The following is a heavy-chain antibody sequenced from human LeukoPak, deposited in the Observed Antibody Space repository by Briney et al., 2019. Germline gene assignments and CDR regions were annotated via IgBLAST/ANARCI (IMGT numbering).Heavy chain of an antibody. CDR2: IKPEGSEK. D-gene: IGHD2-2*01. CDR3: ARMSSYGDY. J-gene: IGHJ4*02. CDR1: GFTFSSHH. Sequence: GGSLRLSCVASGFTFSSHHINWVRQTPRKGLESVATIKPEGSEKYYVDSVKGRFTISRDNAKSSLYLQMNSLRAEDTGVYFCARMSSYGDYWGQGTLVTVSS. V-gene: IGHV3-7*01.